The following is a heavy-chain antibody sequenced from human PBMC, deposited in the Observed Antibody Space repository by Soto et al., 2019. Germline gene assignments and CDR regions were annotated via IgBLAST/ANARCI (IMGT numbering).Heavy chain of an antibody. CDR1: GATFSTTG. V-gene: IGHV1-69*01. CDR3: ARASPVICGGDPCYRLDSSFDS. J-gene: IGHJ5*01. D-gene: IGHD2-21*02. Sequence: QVQLVQSGAEVRKPGSSLRVSCKSSGATFSTTGITWVRQAPGQGLEWMGGIIPLFGTPKYARKFQGRVSITADESTNTVYMELTSRRPDEAAVYYCARASPVICGGDPCYRLDSSFDSWGQGSLVIVSS. CDR2: IIPLFGTP.